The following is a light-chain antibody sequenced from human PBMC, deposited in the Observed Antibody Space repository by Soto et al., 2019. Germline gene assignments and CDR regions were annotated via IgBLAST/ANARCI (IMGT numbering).Light chain of an antibody. V-gene: IGLV2-14*01. Sequence: QSALTQPASVSGSPGQSITISCTGTSGDIGSYNRVSWYQQHPGKAPKLIIYEVTDRPSWVSNRFSGSKSGNTASLTISGRQAEDEAEYYCSSYTNINTSACVFGTGTKLTVL. CDR1: SGDIGSYNR. J-gene: IGLJ1*01. CDR3: SSYTNINTSACV. CDR2: EVT.